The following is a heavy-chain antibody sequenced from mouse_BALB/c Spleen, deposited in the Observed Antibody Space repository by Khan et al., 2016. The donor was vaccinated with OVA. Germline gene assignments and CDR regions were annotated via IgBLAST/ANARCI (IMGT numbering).Heavy chain of an antibody. CDR1: GFSLTDYG. V-gene: IGHV2-6-1*01. CDR2: IWSDGST. J-gene: IGHJ4*01. Sequence: QVQLKESGPALVAPSQSLSITCTISGFSLTDYGVHWVRQPPGKGLEWLVLIWSDGSTTYYSALKSRLSISKDNTKSQVFLKMNSLQTDDTAVYYCARKHYYHYYVMDYWGRGTSVTVSS. CDR3: ARKHYYHYYVMDY. D-gene: IGHD2-1*01.